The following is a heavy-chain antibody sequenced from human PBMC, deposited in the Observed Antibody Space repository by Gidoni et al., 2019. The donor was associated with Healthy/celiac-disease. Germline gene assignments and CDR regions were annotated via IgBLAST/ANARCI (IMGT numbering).Heavy chain of an antibody. Sequence: EVQLLEAGGGLVQPAGALRLSWAASGVTLSSYAMSWVRQAPGKGLAWVSAISGSGGSTYYADSVKGRFTISRDNSKNTLYLQMNSLRAEDTAVYYCAKGGRDYVSYFDYWGQGTLVTVSS. CDR1: GVTLSSYA. J-gene: IGHJ4*02. CDR3: AKGGRDYVSYFDY. D-gene: IGHD4-17*01. V-gene: IGHV3-23*01. CDR2: ISGSGGST.